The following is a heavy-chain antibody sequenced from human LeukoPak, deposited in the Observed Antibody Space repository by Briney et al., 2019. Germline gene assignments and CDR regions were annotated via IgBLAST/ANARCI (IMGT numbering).Heavy chain of an antibody. D-gene: IGHD6-19*01. J-gene: IGHJ4*02. Sequence: YYTGSVKGRFTISRDTASNSLFLPMSSLRAEDTAIYYCGTVRTCSSGWSNYWGQGTLVTVSS. V-gene: IGHV3-48*03. CDR3: GTVRTCSSGWSNY.